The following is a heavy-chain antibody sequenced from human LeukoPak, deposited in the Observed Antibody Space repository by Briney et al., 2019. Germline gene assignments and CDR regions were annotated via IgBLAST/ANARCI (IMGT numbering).Heavy chain of an antibody. CDR2: IYTSGST. V-gene: IGHV4-4*07. J-gene: IGHJ5*02. D-gene: IGHD2-15*01. CDR3: ARVMVVATTLAWLDP. CDR1: GGSISGYF. Sequence: SETLSLTCTVSGGSISGYFWNWIRQPAGKGLEWIGRIYTSGSTTYNPSLKSQVTMSVDTAKNQLSLKLSSVTAADTAVYYCARVMVVATTLAWLDPWGQGTLVTVSS.